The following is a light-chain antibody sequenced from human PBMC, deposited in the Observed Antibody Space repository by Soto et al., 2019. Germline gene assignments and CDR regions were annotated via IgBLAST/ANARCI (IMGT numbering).Light chain of an antibody. CDR1: SVDVGAYDF. CDR3: SSFTTSHTYI. CDR2: VVS. V-gene: IGLV2-11*01. J-gene: IGLJ1*01. Sequence: QSALTQPHSVSGSPGQSVTISCTGTSVDVGAYDFVSWYQQHPGKAPKLLIYVVSGRPSGVPDRFSGSKSGNAASLTISGLQAEDEADYYCSSFTTSHTYIFGTGTKVTLL.